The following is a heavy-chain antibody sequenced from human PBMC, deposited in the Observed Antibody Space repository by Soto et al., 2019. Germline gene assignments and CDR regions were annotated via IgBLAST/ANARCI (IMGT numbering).Heavy chain of an antibody. CDR1: GFTVSSNY. J-gene: IGHJ4*02. Sequence: GGSLRLSCAASGFTVSSNYMSWVRQAPGKGLEWVSVIYSGGSTYYADSVKGRFTISRDNSKNTLYLQMNSLRAEDTAVYYCARGRYSSSPIDYWGQGTLVTVSS. CDR2: IYSGGST. D-gene: IGHD6-6*01. V-gene: IGHV3-66*01. CDR3: ARGRYSSSPIDY.